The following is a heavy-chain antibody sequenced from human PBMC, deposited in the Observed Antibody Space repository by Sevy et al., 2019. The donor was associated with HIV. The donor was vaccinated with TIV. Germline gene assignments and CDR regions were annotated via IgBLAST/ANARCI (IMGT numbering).Heavy chain of an antibody. CDR1: GFTFSNYW. V-gene: IGHV3-7*03. CDR3: AREGYYDYIWGSFCYFNDY. J-gene: IGHJ4*02. CDR2: IKQDGSEK. D-gene: IGHD3-16*02. Sequence: GGSLRLSCAASGFTFSNYWMTWVRQAPGKGLEWVAHIKQDGSEKHYVDSVKGRFTISRDNSKNSVYLQMNSLRAEDTGVYFCAREGYYDYIWGSFCYFNDYWGQGTLVTVSS.